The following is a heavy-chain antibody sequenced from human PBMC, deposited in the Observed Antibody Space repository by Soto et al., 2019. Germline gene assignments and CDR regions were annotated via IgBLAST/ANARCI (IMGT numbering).Heavy chain of an antibody. Sequence: GSLRLSCAASGFTFSSYAMSWVRQAPGKGLKWVSAISGSGGSTYYADSVKGRFTISRDNSKNTLYLQMNSLRAEDTAVYYCAKDPYGYSYGANWFDPWGQGTLVTVSS. CDR3: AKDPYGYSYGANWFDP. CDR1: GFTFSSYA. CDR2: ISGSGGST. V-gene: IGHV3-23*01. D-gene: IGHD5-18*01. J-gene: IGHJ5*02.